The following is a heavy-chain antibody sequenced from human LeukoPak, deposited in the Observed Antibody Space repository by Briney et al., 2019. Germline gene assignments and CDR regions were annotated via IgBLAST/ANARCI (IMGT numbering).Heavy chain of an antibody. CDR2: ISSSGSTT. J-gene: IGHJ4*02. D-gene: IGHD3-22*01. V-gene: IGHV3-48*03. Sequence: GGSLRLSCAASGFTFSGYEMNWVRQAPGKGLEWVSYISSSGSTTYYADSVKGRFSISRDNAENSLYLQMNSLRAEDTAVYYCARGGCGSDSSGYSPTIFEYWGQGTLVTVSS. CDR3: ARGGCGSDSSGYSPTIFEY. CDR1: GFTFSGYE.